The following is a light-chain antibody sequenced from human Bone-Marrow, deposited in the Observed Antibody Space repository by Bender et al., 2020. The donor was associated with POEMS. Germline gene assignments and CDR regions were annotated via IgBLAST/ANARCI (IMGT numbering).Light chain of an antibody. V-gene: IGLV2-14*03. CDR1: TNDISLYNY. CDR3: QSYDNSLGGWV. Sequence: QSALTQPASVSGSPGQSITISCTGTTNDISLYNYVSWYQQHPGKAPKLIIYDVSNRPSGVPDRFSGSKSGTSASLAITGLQAEDEGDYYCQSYDNSLGGWVFGGGTKLTVL. CDR2: DVS. J-gene: IGLJ3*02.